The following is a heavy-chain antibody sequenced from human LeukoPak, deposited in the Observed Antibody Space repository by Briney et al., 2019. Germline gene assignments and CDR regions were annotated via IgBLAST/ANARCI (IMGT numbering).Heavy chain of an antibody. CDR3: ARSGYLHSLDI. J-gene: IGHJ3*02. CDR1: GGSFSGYY. D-gene: IGHD5-12*01. Sequence: SETLSLTCAVYGGSFSGYYWSWIRQPPGKGLEWIGEINHSGSTNYNPSLKSRVTISVDTSKNQFSLKLSSVTAADTAVYYCARSGYLHSLDIWGQGTMVTVSS. CDR2: INHSGST. V-gene: IGHV4-34*01.